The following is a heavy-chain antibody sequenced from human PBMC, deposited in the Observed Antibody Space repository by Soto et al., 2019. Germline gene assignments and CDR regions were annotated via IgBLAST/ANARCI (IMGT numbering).Heavy chain of an antibody. CDR3: ARFRITMVRGVITFDNWFDP. Sequence: ASVKVSCKASGYTFTSYGISWVRQAPGQGLEWMGWISAYNGNTNYAQKLQGGVTMTTDTSTSTAYMELRSLRSDDTAVYYCARFRITMVRGVITFDNWFDPWGQGTLVTVSS. D-gene: IGHD3-10*01. CDR1: GYTFTSYG. CDR2: ISAYNGNT. J-gene: IGHJ5*02. V-gene: IGHV1-18*01.